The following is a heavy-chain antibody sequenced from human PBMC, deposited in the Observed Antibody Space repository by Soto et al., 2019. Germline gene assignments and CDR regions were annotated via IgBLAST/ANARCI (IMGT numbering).Heavy chain of an antibody. CDR3: ARDRAMIFGVVTPGPDAFDI. CDR1: GGSISSGGYY. J-gene: IGHJ3*02. Sequence: SETLSLTCTVSGGSISSGGYYWSWIRQHPGKGLEWIGYIYYSGSTYYNPSLKSRVTISVDTSKNQFSLKLSSVTAADTAVYYCARDRAMIFGVVTPGPDAFDIWGQGTMVTVSS. CDR2: IYYSGST. D-gene: IGHD3-3*01. V-gene: IGHV4-31*03.